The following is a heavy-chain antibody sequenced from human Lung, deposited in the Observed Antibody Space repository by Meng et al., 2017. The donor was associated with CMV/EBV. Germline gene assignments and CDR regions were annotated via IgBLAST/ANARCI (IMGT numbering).Heavy chain of an antibody. CDR2: IPHRGSS. D-gene: IGHD3-10*01. J-gene: IGHJ1*01. Sequence: QVQLRESGPELVRPSETLSLTCAVSGDSITNHNWWAWVRQPPGKGLEWIGEIPHRGSSAYNPSLKSRVSMSIDKSKNQFSLKLTSVTAADTAVYHCLRRSGGSVWGQGTLVTVSS. CDR3: LRRSGGSV. CDR1: GDSITNHNW. V-gene: IGHV4-4*02.